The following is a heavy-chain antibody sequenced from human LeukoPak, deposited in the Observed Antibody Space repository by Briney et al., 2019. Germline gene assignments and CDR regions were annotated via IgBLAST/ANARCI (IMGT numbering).Heavy chain of an antibody. D-gene: IGHD2-21*02. CDR1: GFTVSSNY. Sequence: PGGSLRLSCAASGFTVSSNYMSWVRQAPGKGLEWVSVIYSGGSTYYADSVKGRLTISRDNSKNTLYLQMNSLRAEDTAVYYCARGGVTDYFDYWGQGTLVTVSS. V-gene: IGHV3-53*01. J-gene: IGHJ4*02. CDR2: IYSGGST. CDR3: ARGGVTDYFDY.